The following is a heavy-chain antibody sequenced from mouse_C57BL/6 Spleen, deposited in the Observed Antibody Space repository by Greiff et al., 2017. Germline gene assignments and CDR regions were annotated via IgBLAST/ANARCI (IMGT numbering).Heavy chain of an antibody. CDR3: ASTVYYFDY. CDR2: IYPGSGNT. Sequence: QVQLQQSGAELVRPGASVKLSCKASGYTFTDYYINWVKQRPGQGLEWIARIYPGSGNTYYNEKFKGKATLTAEKSSSTAYMQHSSLTSEDSAVYCCASTVYYFDYWGQGTTLTVAS. V-gene: IGHV1-76*01. D-gene: IGHD1-1*01. CDR1: GYTFTDYY. J-gene: IGHJ2*01.